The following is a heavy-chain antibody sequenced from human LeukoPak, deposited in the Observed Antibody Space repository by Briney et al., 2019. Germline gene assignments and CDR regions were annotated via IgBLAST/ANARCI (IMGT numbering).Heavy chain of an antibody. V-gene: IGHV3-15*01. D-gene: IGHD2-8*01. J-gene: IGHJ4*02. CDR2: IRSRTDGGTA. CDR3: VADTPLRDAQIDY. Sequence: KTGGSLRLSCAASGFTFSSYWMTWVRQAPGKGLEWVGRIRSRTDGGTADYPAPEKRRFAILRDDSKNMVYLQLNTLDTEDTAVYYCVADTPLRDAQIDYWGQGTPVTVSS. CDR1: GFTFSSYW.